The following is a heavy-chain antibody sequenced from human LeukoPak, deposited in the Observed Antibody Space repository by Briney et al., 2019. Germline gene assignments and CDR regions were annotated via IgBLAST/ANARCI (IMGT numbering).Heavy chain of an antibody. CDR2: IYYSGST. Sequence: SETLSLTXTISGGSISGSSYYWDWIRQYPGKGLEWLGTIYYSGSTYYNASLKSRLFISVDTSNNQFSLRLSFVTAADTAVYYCARRRYYDATGYLDWGQGTLITVSS. CDR1: GGSISGSSYY. V-gene: IGHV4-39*01. CDR3: ARRRYYDATGYLD. J-gene: IGHJ1*01. D-gene: IGHD3-22*01.